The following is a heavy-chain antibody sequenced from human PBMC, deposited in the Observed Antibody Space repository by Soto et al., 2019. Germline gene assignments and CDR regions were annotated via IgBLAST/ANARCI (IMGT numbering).Heavy chain of an antibody. V-gene: IGHV3-23*01. J-gene: IGHJ4*02. D-gene: IGHD3-22*01. Sequence: PGGSLRLSCAVSGFTFSIYAMSWVRQAPGKGLEWVSTISGNGGTSYADFVKGRFTISRDNSKNTLYLQMNSLRVDDTAVYYCAKDAPGSGWLSDYWGQGTLVTVSS. CDR1: GFTFSIYA. CDR3: AKDAPGSGWLSDY. CDR2: ISGNGGT.